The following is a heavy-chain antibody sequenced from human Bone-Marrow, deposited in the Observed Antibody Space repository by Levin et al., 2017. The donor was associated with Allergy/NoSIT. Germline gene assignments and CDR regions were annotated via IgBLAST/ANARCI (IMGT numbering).Heavy chain of an antibody. V-gene: IGHV3-21*01. Sequence: GGSLRLSCAASGFTFSSYSMNWVRQAPGKGLEWVSSISSSSSYIYYADSVKGRFTISRDNAKNSLYLQMNSLRAEDTAVYYCARDGVRREYCSSTSCSYYYYGMDVWGQGTTVTVSS. CDR1: GFTFSSYS. D-gene: IGHD2-2*01. CDR3: ARDGVRREYCSSTSCSYYYYGMDV. CDR2: ISSSSSYI. J-gene: IGHJ6*02.